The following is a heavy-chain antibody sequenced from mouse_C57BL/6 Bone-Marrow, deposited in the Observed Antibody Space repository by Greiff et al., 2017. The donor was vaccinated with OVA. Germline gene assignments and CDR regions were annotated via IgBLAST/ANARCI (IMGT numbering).Heavy chain of an antibody. CDR3: SLWLRRGLEAMDY. D-gene: IGHD2-2*01. CDR1: EYEFPSHD. CDR2: INSDGGST. J-gene: IGHJ4*01. V-gene: IGHV5-2*01. Sequence: EVKVVESGGGLVQPGESLKLSCESNEYEFPSHDMSWVRKTPEKRLELVAAINSDGGSTYYPDTMERRFIISRDNTKKTLYLQMSSLRSEDTSLYYGSLWLRRGLEAMDYCGQGTSVTVSS.